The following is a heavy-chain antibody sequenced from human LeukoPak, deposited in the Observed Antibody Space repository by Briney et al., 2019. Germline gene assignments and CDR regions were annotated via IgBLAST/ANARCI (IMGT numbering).Heavy chain of an antibody. D-gene: IGHD7-27*01. Sequence: RAGGSLRLSCLGSGFTFEEYGFSWVRQAPGRGLEWVSGINWDGATTAYGDSVRARSIISRDNAKDSLYLQMNSLRDNDTAMYYCVRSVGTPVPYFFDDWGQGTLVTVSS. J-gene: IGHJ4*02. CDR3: VRSVGTPVPYFFDD. CDR1: GFTFEEYG. V-gene: IGHV3-20*04. CDR2: INWDGATT.